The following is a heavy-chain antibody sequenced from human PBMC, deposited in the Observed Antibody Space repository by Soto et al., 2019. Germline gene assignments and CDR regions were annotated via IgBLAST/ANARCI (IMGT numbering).Heavy chain of an antibody. Sequence: GGSLRLSCAASGFTFSSYAMSWVRQAPGKGLEWVSAISGSGGSTYYADSVKGRFTISRDNSKNTLYLQMNSLRAEDTAVYYCAKDQGAAAGSYYYGMDVWGQGTTVTVSS. V-gene: IGHV3-23*01. J-gene: IGHJ6*02. CDR1: GFTFSSYA. D-gene: IGHD6-13*01. CDR2: ISGSGGST. CDR3: AKDQGAAAGSYYYGMDV.